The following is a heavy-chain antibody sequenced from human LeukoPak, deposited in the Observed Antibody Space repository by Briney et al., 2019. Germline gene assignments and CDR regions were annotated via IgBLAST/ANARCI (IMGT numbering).Heavy chain of an antibody. V-gene: IGHV3-21*01. J-gene: IGHJ6*02. Sequence: PGGSLRLSCAASGFTFSSYSMNWVRQAPGKGLEWVSSISSSSSYIYYADSVKGRFTISRDNAKNSLYLQMNSLRAEDTAVYYCVRALVAAMVGYYYYYGMDVWGQGTTVTVSS. CDR2: ISSSSSYI. CDR3: VRALVAAMVGYYYYYGMDV. D-gene: IGHD5-18*01. CDR1: GFTFSSYS.